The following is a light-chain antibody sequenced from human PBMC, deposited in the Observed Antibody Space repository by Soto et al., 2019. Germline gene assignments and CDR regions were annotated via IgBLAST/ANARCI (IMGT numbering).Light chain of an antibody. J-gene: IGLJ1*01. CDR1: GRDIGAYNY. V-gene: IGLV2-14*01. CDR3: SSYTTSYFYV. CDR2: EVE. Sequence: QSVLTQPACVSGSPGQSITISCTGSGRDIGAYNYVSWYQQHPGKAPKLIIYEVENRPSGVSNRFSASKSAFTASLTISGLQAEDEADYYCSSYTTSYFYVFGPGTKVTVL.